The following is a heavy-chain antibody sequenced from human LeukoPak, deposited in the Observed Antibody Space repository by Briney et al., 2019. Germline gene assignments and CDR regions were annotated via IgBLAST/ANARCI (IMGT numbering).Heavy chain of an antibody. CDR2: LSPDGRHA. J-gene: IGHJ4*02. CDR3: GSGCGVGAAMALDY. V-gene: IGHV3-30*07. D-gene: IGHD5-18*01. Sequence: GGSLRLFCAASWLTFSIFVMLCVPDAPGRGRECGAVLSPDGRHAQYGDSAKSLFTISRDSSQNPVYLILNRLRGHDTAFLFCGSGCGVGAAMALDYWGQGTLVAVSS. CDR1: WLTFSIFV.